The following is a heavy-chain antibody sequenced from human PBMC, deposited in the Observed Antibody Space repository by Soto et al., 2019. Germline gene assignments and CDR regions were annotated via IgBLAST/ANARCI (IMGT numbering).Heavy chain of an antibody. V-gene: IGHV4-34*01. CDR2: INHSGST. Sequence: PSETLSLTCAVYGGSFSGYYWSWIRQPPGKGLEWIGEINHSGSTNYNPSLKSRVTISVDTSKNQFSLKLSSVTAADTAVYYCARGRDGYNPIDYWGQGTLVTVSS. D-gene: IGHD5-12*01. J-gene: IGHJ4*02. CDR3: ARGRDGYNPIDY. CDR1: GGSFSGYY.